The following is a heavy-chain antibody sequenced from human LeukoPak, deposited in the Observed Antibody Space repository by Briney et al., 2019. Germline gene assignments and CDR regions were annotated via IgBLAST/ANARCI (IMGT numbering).Heavy chain of an antibody. J-gene: IGHJ4*02. CDR1: GFTFSDNY. D-gene: IGHD5-24*01. CDR2: ISSSGNTT. V-gene: IGHV3-11*01. CDR3: AKDDRWLQFCC. Sequence: GGSLRLSCAASGFTFSDNYMSWIRQAPGKGLEWVSYISSSGNTTYNADSVKGRFSITRDNAKNSLYLQMNSLRAEDTAVYYCAKDDRWLQFCCWGQGTLVTVSA.